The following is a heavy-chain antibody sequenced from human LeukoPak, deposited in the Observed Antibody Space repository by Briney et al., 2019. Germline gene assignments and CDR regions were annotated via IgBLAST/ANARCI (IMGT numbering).Heavy chain of an antibody. D-gene: IGHD3-22*01. V-gene: IGHV1-18*01. CDR2: ISAYNGNT. CDR1: GGTLSNYA. Sequence: ASVKVSCKASGGTLSNYAISWVRQAPGQGLEWMGWISAYNGNTNYAQKLQGRVTMTTDTSTSTAYMELRSLRSDDTAVYYCARDPYYYDSSGSIDYWGQGTLVTVSS. J-gene: IGHJ4*02. CDR3: ARDPYYYDSSGSIDY.